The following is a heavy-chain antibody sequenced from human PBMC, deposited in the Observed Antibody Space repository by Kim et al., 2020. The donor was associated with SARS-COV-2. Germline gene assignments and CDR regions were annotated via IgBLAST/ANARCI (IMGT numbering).Heavy chain of an antibody. J-gene: IGHJ4*02. CDR1: GFTFSSYA. D-gene: IGHD3-9*01. CDR3: ARDRYYDILTGSLFDY. V-gene: IGHV3-30*04. Sequence: GGSLRLSCAASGFTFSSYAMHWVRQAPGKGLEWVAVISYDGSNKYYADSVKGRFTISRDNSKNTLYLQMNSLRAEDTAVYYCARDRYYDILTGSLFDYWGQGTLVTVSS. CDR2: ISYDGSNK.